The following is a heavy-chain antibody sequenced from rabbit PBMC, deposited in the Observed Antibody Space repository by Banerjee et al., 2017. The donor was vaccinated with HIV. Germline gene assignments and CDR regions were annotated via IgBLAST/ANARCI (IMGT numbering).Heavy chain of an antibody. CDR2: INTNSGNA. CDR3: ARFIASFAGYGYANL. V-gene: IGHV1S45*01. Sequence: QQQLEESGGGLVKPGASLTLTCTASGFSFSNKYVMCWVRQAPGKGLEWIACINTNSGNAVYASWAKGRFTISKTSSTTVTLQMTSLTAADTATYFCARFIASFAGYGYANLWGQGTLVTVS. CDR1: GFSFSNKYV. J-gene: IGHJ4*01. D-gene: IGHD6-1*01.